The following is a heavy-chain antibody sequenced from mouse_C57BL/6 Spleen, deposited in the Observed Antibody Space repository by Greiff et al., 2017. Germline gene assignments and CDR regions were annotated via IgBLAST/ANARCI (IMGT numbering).Heavy chain of an antibody. Sequence: VQLQQSGGDLVKPGGSLKLSCAASGFTFSSYGMSWVRQTPDKRLEWVATISSGGSYTYYPDSVKGRFTISRDNAKNTLYLQMSSLKAEDTAMYYCAKNLDYWGQGTTLTVSS. CDR1: GFTFSSYG. V-gene: IGHV5-6*01. CDR3: AKNLDY. J-gene: IGHJ2*01. CDR2: ISSGGSYT.